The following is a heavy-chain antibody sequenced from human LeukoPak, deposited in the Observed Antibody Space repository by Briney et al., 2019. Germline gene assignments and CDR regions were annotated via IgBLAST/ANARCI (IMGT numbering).Heavy chain of an antibody. CDR1: GFPFSSYG. V-gene: IGHV3-23*01. Sequence: GGSLRLSCVASGFPFSSYGMSWVRQTPGKGLEWVSGISGSGDNTYYAEFVQGRFTVSRDNSKNTLILQMNSLRAEDTAVYYCVKVMSRSYDDCGQGTLVTVSS. CDR3: VKVMSRSYDD. CDR2: ISGSGDNT. D-gene: IGHD3-10*01. J-gene: IGHJ4*02.